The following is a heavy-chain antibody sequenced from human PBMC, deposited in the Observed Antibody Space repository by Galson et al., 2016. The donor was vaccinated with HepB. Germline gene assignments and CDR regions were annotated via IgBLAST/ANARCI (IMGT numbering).Heavy chain of an antibody. CDR1: GFTFSGFG. CDR2: MSYDGSNI. Sequence: SLRLSCAASGFTFSGFGMHWVRQTPRKGLEWVALMSYDGSNIKYADSVKGRFTISRDNSKNTLYLQMNSLRSEDTAVYYCAKDLMGHRDVWGKGTTVIVSS. J-gene: IGHJ6*04. D-gene: IGHD5-24*01. V-gene: IGHV3-30*18. CDR3: AKDLMGHRDV.